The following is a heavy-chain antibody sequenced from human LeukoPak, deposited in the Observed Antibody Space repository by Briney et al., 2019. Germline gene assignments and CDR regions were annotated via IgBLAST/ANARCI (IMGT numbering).Heavy chain of an antibody. CDR1: GYTFTGYY. CDR2: FDSEDGAT. V-gene: IGHV1-24*01. Sequence: ASVKVSCKASGYTFTGYYMHWVRQAPGKGLEWMGGFDSEDGATIYAQKFQGRVTMTEDTSTDTAYMELSSLRSEDTAVYYCATVVLYSGYYFDYWGQGTLVTVSS. CDR3: ATVVLYSGYYFDY. D-gene: IGHD5-12*01. J-gene: IGHJ4*02.